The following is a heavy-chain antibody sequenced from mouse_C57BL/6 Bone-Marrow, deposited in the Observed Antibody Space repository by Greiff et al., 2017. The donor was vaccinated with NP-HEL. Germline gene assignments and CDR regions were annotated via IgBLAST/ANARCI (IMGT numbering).Heavy chain of an antibody. CDR3: AEGNYVYWYFDV. D-gene: IGHD2-4*01. V-gene: IGHV1-4*01. CDR2: INPSSGYT. J-gene: IGHJ1*03. CDR1: GYTFTSYT. Sequence: QVQLKQSGAELARPGASVKMSCKASGYTFTSYTMHWVKQRPGQGLEWIGYINPSSGYTKYNQKFKDKATLTADKSSSTAYMQLSSPTSEDSAVYYCAEGNYVYWYFDVWGTGTTVTVSS.